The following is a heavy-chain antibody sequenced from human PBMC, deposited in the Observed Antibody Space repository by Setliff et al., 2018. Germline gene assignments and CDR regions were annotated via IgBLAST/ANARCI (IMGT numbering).Heavy chain of an antibody. D-gene: IGHD2-15*01. J-gene: IGHJ4*02. CDR3: ARTWSGSGCYAGLES. CDR2: IFDDGVKK. V-gene: IGHV3-30*03. CDR1: GFTFSTYR. Sequence: PGGSLRLSCAASGFTFSTYRMRWVRQAPGKGLEGVAVIFDDGVKKYHADSVKGRFTISRDNSKNTLYLQMNSLRPEDTAVYYCARTWSGSGCYAGLESWGQGTPVTVSS.